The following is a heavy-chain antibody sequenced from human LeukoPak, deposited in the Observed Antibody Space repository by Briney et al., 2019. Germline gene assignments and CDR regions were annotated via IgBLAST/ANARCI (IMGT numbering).Heavy chain of an antibody. V-gene: IGHV3-30*04. CDR2: ISNDGRNK. D-gene: IGHD5-12*01. CDR1: GFTFSSYS. J-gene: IGHJ4*02. CDR3: VRDDRGYSGYHFDY. Sequence: GGSLRLSCAASGFTFSSYSMHWVRQAPGKGLEWVAFISNDGRNKNYADSVQGRFTISRDNSKNTLYLQMNSLRAEDTAVYYRVRDDRGYSGYHFDYWGQGTLVTVSS.